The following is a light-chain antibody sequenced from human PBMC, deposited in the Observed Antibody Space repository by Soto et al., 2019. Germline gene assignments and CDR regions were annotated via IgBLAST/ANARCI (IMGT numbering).Light chain of an antibody. CDR1: QSVSSK. CDR2: SAS. V-gene: IGKV3D-15*01. Sequence: EIVMTLSPVTLSVSPGESATLSCRATQSVSSKVAWYQQKSGQAPRLLIYSASTRATGISARFSGSGSGTEFTLTISSLQSEDFAVYYCQQYNNWPLTFGGGSKVDI. J-gene: IGKJ4*01. CDR3: QQYNNWPLT.